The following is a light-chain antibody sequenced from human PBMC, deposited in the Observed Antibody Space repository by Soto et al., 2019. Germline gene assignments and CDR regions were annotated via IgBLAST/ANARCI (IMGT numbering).Light chain of an antibody. V-gene: IGKV1-27*01. CDR2: AAS. J-gene: IGKJ1*01. Sequence: DIQMTQSPSSLSASVGDRVTITCRASQGISNYLAWYQQKPGKVPKLLIYAASTLQSVVPSQFSGSGSGTDFTATISSLQPEDVATDYGQKYNSPRWTFGQGTKVEIK. CDR1: QGISNY. CDR3: QKYNSPRWT.